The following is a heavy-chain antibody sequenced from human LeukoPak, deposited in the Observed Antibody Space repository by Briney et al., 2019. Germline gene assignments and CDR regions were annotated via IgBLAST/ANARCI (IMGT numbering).Heavy chain of an antibody. D-gene: IGHD3-9*01. CDR3: AKDPLRYYDILTGYLKTYYFDY. Sequence: GGSLRLSCAASGFTFSSYAMSWVRQAPGKGLEWVSAISGSGGSTYYADSVKGRFTISRDNSKNTLYLQMNSLRAEDTAVYYCAKDPLRYYDILTGYLKTYYFDYWGQGTLVTVSS. CDR2: ISGSGGST. V-gene: IGHV3-23*01. CDR1: GFTFSSYA. J-gene: IGHJ4*02.